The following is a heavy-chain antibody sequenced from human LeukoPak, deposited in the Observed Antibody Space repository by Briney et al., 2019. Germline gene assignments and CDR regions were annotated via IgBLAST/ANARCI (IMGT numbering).Heavy chain of an antibody. J-gene: IGHJ2*01. Sequence: GGSLRLSCAASGFTFDDYAMHWVRQAPGKGLEWVSGISWNSGSIGYADSVKGRFTISRDNGKNSLYLQMNSLRAEDTALYYCAKTATTLDWYFDLWGRGTLVTVSS. D-gene: IGHD4-17*01. CDR2: ISWNSGSI. CDR3: AKTATTLDWYFDL. CDR1: GFTFDDYA. V-gene: IGHV3-9*01.